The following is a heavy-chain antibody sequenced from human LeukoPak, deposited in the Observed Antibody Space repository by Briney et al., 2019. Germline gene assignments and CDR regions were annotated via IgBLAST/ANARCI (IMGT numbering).Heavy chain of an antibody. Sequence: ASQTLSLTCAVSGGSISSGGYSWSWIRQPPGKGLEWIGYIYYSGSTNYNPSLKSRVTISVDTSKNQFSLKLSSVTAADTAVYYCARDKSSYGWFDPWGQGTLVTVSS. CDR1: GGSISSGGYS. D-gene: IGHD2-8*01. CDR2: IYYSGST. CDR3: ARDKSSYGWFDP. J-gene: IGHJ5*02. V-gene: IGHV4-61*08.